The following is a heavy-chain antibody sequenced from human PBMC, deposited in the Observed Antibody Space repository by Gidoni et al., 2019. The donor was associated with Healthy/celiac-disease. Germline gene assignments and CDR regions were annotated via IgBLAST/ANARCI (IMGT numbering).Heavy chain of an antibody. V-gene: IGHV3-30*04. CDR3: ARGRSDIVVVPAAADDAFDI. CDR1: GFTFSSYA. CDR2: ISYDGSNK. Sequence: QVQLVESGGGVVQPGRSLRLSCAASGFTFSSYAMHWVRQAPGKGLEGVAVISYDGSNKYYADSVKGRFTISRDNSKNTLYLQMNSLRAEDTAVYYCARGRSDIVVVPAAADDAFDIWGQGTMVTVSS. J-gene: IGHJ3*02. D-gene: IGHD2-2*01.